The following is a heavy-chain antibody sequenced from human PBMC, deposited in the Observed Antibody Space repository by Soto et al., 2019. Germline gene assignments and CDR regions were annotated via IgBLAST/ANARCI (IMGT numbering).Heavy chain of an antibody. J-gene: IGHJ5*02. Sequence: ASVKVSCKASGYTFTSYGIHWVRQAPGQRLEWMGWINAANGDTKYSPKFQGRVTITRNTSASTAYMELSSLRSEDTAVYYCVRRHVSATGIDWFDPWGQGTLVTVSS. D-gene: IGHD6-13*01. V-gene: IGHV1-3*01. CDR1: GYTFTSYG. CDR2: INAANGDT. CDR3: VRRHVSATGIDWFDP.